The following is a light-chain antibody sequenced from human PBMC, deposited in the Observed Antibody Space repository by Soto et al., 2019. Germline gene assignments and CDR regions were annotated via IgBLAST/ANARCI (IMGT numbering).Light chain of an antibody. Sequence: EIVLTQSPGTLSLSPGERATLSCRASHSVDSINLAWYQQKPGQAPRLLIYGASSWATGIPARFTGSGSGTDLAVTISRLEPEDFAVYYCQQYGSSPYTFGQGTKLEI. CDR3: QQYGSSPYT. CDR2: GAS. V-gene: IGKV3-20*01. J-gene: IGKJ2*01. CDR1: HSVDSIN.